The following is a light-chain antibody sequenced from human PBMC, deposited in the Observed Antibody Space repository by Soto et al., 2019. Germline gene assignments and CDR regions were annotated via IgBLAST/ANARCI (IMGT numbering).Light chain of an antibody. CDR2: DAS. Sequence: EIVLTQSPATLSLSPGERATLSCRASQSVSSYLAWHQQKPGQAPRLLIYDASNRATGIPARFSGSGSGTDFTLTISSLEPEDFAVYHCQQRSNWPRTFGQGTKLEIK. CDR1: QSVSSY. CDR3: QQRSNWPRT. V-gene: IGKV3-11*01. J-gene: IGKJ2*01.